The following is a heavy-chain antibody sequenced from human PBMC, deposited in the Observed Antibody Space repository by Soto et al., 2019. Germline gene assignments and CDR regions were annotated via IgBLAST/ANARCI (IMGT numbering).Heavy chain of an antibody. CDR2: IIPLLGTA. CDR1: EGTFSSYS. Sequence: QEELVQSGAEVKKPGSSVNVSCTASEGTFSSYSITWVRQAPGQRLEWMGEIIPLLGTANYAQKFQGRVTITGDKSTSTIYMGLSSLRSDDTAVYYCARDPVDLFGYMDVWGQGTTVTVSS. J-gene: IGHJ6*02. CDR3: ARDPVDLFGYMDV. D-gene: IGHD6-25*01. V-gene: IGHV1-69*06.